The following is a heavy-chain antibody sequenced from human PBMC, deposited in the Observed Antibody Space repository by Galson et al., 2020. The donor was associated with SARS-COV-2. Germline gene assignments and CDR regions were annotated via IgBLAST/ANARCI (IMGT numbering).Heavy chain of an antibody. Sequence: SETLSLTCTVSVASISSGSYYWSCIRQPAGKGLEWIGRIYKSGNTNYNPSLWSQFTISVDTSKNQFSLKLTSVTAAVTVVYYCARGNSPCVTIFGVLNGTCGIDVWGQETTVSVSS. CDR1: VASISSGSYY. D-gene: IGHD3-3*01. V-gene: IGHV4-61*02. CDR2: IYKSGNT. CDR3: ARGNSPCVTIFGVLNGTCGIDV. J-gene: IGHJ6*02.